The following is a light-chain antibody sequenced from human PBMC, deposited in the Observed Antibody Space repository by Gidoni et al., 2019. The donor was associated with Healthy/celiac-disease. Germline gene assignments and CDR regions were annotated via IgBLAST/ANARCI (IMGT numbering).Light chain of an antibody. Sequence: QSALTQPASVSGSPGQSITISCTGTSSDVGSYNLVSWYQQHPGKDPKLMIDEVSKRPSGVSNRFSGSNSGNTASLTISGLQAEDEADYYCCSYAGSSTPYVFGTGTKVTVL. CDR2: EVS. J-gene: IGLJ1*01. CDR1: SSDVGSYNL. CDR3: CSYAGSSTPYV. V-gene: IGLV2-23*02.